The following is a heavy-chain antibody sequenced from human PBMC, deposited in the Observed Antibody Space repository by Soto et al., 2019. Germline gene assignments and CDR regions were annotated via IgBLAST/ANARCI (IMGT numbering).Heavy chain of an antibody. CDR2: IYYSGST. Sequence: SETLSLTCTVSGGSVSSGSYYWSWIRQPPGKGLEWTGYIYYSGSTNYNPSLKSRVTISVDTSKNQFSLKLSSVTAADTAVYYCARQGWIRPYYFDSWGQGTLVTVSS. CDR1: GGSVSSGSYY. CDR3: ARQGWIRPYYFDS. D-gene: IGHD5-18*01. J-gene: IGHJ4*02. V-gene: IGHV4-61*01.